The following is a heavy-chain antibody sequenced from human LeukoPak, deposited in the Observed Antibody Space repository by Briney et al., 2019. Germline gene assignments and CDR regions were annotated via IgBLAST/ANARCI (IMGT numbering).Heavy chain of an antibody. V-gene: IGHV3-11*01. J-gene: IGHJ3*01. CDR2: ISSSGSTI. D-gene: IGHD3-22*01. CDR3: AKDQNGYYYDSSGFS. CDR1: GFTFSDYY. Sequence: PGGSLRLSCAASGFTFSDYYMSWIRQAPGKGLEWVSYISSSGSTIYYADSVKGRFTISRDNSKNTLYLQMNSLRAEDTAVYYCAKDQNGYYYDSSGFSWGQGTMVTVSS.